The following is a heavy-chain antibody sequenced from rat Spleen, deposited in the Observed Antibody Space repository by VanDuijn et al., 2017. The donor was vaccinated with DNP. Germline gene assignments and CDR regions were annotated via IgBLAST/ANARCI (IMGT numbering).Heavy chain of an antibody. CDR2: ISSGGGDT. V-gene: IGHV5-25*01. D-gene: IGHD4-3*01. Sequence: EVQLVESGGGLVQPGRSLKLSCAASGFTFSDYYMAWVRQTPAKGLEWVASISSGGGDTYYRDSVRGRFTIPRDNARNTLYLQIDSLRSEDTATYYCAKDTTRSNSGAFAYWGQGTLVTVSS. CDR3: AKDTTRSNSGAFAY. CDR1: GFTFSDYY. J-gene: IGHJ3*01.